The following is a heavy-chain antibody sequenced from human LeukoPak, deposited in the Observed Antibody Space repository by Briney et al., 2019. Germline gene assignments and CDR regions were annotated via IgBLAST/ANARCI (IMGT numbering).Heavy chain of an antibody. D-gene: IGHD4-17*01. CDR2: INWNGGST. CDR1: GYTFEDYG. Sequence: PGGSLRLSWAASGYTFEDYGVSWVRHAPGKGLELVSGINWNGGSTGYADSVKGRFTISRDNAKNSLYLQMNSLRAEDTALYYCARDLREIRSHGAFDIWGQGTMVTVSS. J-gene: IGHJ3*02. CDR3: ARDLREIRSHGAFDI. V-gene: IGHV3-20*04.